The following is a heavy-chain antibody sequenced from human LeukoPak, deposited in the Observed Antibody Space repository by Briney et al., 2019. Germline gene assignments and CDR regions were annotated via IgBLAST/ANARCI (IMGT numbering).Heavy chain of an antibody. V-gene: IGHV3-64*01. CDR1: GFTFSSYT. Sequence: GGSLRLSCAASGFTFSSYTMHWVRQAPGKGLEYVSAITSNGGNTYYANSVKGRFTISRDNSKNTLYLQMGSLRAEDMAVYYCARDSDVAAAGRPHYFFDYWGQGTLVTVSS. J-gene: IGHJ4*02. CDR2: ITSNGGNT. D-gene: IGHD6-13*01. CDR3: ARDSDVAAAGRPHYFFDY.